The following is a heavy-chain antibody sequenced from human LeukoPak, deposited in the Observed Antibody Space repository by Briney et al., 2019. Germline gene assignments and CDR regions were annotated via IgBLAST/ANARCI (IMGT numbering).Heavy chain of an antibody. CDR1: GLAFDDYG. D-gene: IGHD6-13*01. CDR2: INWNGGST. J-gene: IGHJ4*02. CDR3: ARAYSSSWYFFDY. V-gene: IGHV3-20*04. Sequence: PGACLRLSCAASGLAFDDYGMGWVRQAPGKWLELGFGINWNGGSTGYADSVKGRFTISRDKAKNSLYLQMNSLRAEDTALYYCARAYSSSWYFFDYWGQGTLVTVSS.